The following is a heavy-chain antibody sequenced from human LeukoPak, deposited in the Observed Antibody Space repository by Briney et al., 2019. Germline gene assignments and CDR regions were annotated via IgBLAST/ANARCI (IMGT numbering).Heavy chain of an antibody. CDR2: INPSGGST. D-gene: IGHD5-18*01. V-gene: IGHV1-46*01. J-gene: IGHJ4*02. CDR1: GYTFTSYY. Sequence: ASVKVSCKASGYTFTSYYMHWVRQAPGQGLEWMGIINPSGGSTSYALKFQGRVTMTRDTSTSTVYMELSSLRSEDTAVYYCARGDTAMVTGRPFDYWGQGTLVTVSS. CDR3: ARGDTAMVTGRPFDY.